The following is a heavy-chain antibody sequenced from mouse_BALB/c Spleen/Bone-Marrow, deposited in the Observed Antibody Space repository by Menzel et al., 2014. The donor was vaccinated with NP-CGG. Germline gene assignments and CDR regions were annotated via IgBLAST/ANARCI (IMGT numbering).Heavy chain of an antibody. D-gene: IGHD2-3*01. Sequence: QVQLQQSGAELVKPGASVKLSCKASGYTFTSYYLYWVKQRPGQGLEWIGEINPSNGDTNFNEKFKSKASLTVDISSNTTYMQLSSLTSEDSAVYYCTRYDDYFTLFAYWGQGTLVTVSA. CDR3: TRYDDYFTLFAY. V-gene: IGHV1-53*01. CDR2: INPSNGDT. J-gene: IGHJ3*01. CDR1: GYTFTSYY.